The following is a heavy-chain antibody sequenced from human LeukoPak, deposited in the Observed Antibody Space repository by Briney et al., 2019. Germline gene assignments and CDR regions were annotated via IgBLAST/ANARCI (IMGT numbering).Heavy chain of an antibody. CDR2: IKSKTDGGTT. D-gene: IGHD3-10*01. CDR3: TTEGSLWFGDLGSLNH. V-gene: IGHV3-15*01. Sequence: PGRSLRLSCAASGFTFSSYAMHWVRRAPGKGLEWVGRIKSKTDGGTTDYAAPVKGRFTISRDDSKNTLYLQMNSLKTEDTAVYYCTTEGSLWFGDLGSLNHWGQGTLVTVSS. CDR1: GFTFSSYA. J-gene: IGHJ5*02.